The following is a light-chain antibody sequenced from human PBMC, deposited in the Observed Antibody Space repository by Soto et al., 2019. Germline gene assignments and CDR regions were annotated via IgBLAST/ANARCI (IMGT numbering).Light chain of an antibody. CDR3: SSYASSSTS. CDR2: EVS. Sequence: QSVLTQPRSVSGSPGQSVTISCTGTSSDVGGYNYVSWYQQHPGKAPKLMIYEVSNRPSGVSHRFSGSKSGNTASLTISGLQAEDEADYYCSSYASSSTSFGTGTKVTVL. CDR1: SSDVGGYNY. J-gene: IGLJ1*01. V-gene: IGLV2-14*03.